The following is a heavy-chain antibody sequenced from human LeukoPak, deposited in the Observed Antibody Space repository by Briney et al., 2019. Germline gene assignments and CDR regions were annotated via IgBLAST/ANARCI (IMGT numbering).Heavy chain of an antibody. V-gene: IGHV3-48*03. D-gene: IGHD4-17*01. CDR3: ARDATDYGDYVFDY. J-gene: IGHJ4*02. CDR1: GFTFSSYE. CDR2: ITTTGDRI. Sequence: GGSLRLSCEASGFTFSSYEMNWVRQAPGKGLEWISYITTTGDRIQYADSVKGRFTISRDNAKNSLYLQMNSLRAEDTAVYYCARDATDYGDYVFDYWGQGTLVTVSS.